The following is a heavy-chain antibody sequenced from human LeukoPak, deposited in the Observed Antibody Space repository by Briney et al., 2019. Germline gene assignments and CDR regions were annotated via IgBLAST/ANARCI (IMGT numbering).Heavy chain of an antibody. CDR3: ARVKSWLMATIV. D-gene: IGHD5-24*01. V-gene: IGHV4-59*01. Sequence: WETLSLTCTVSGGSISSYYWTWLRQPSGKGLEWIGYIYYSGSTNYNPSLKSRVTISVDTSNNQFSLKLSSVTAADTAVYYCARVKSWLMATIVWGQGTLVTVSS. CDR2: IYYSGST. J-gene: IGHJ4*02. CDR1: GGSISSYY.